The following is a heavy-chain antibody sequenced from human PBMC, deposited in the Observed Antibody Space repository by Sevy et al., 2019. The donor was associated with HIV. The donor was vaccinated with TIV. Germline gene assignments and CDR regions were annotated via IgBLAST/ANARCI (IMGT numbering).Heavy chain of an antibody. CDR1: GGSISSHY. V-gene: IGHV4-4*07. CDR3: ARGSRREKRGTDV. D-gene: IGHD3-16*01. CDR2: IYTSGST. J-gene: IGHJ6*02. Sequence: SETLSLTCTVSGGSISSHYWSWIRQPAGKGLEWIGRIYTSGSTNYNPSLKSRVTMSVDTSKNQFSLKLGPVTAADTAVYYCARGSRREKRGTDVWGQGTTVTVSS.